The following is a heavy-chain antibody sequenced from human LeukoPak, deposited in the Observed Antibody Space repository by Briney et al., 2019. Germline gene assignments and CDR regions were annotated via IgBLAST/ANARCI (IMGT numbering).Heavy chain of an antibody. J-gene: IGHJ5*02. Sequence: SETLSLTCAVYGGSFSGYYWSWIRQPPGKGLEGIGEINHSGGTNYNPSLKSRVTISVDTSKNQFSLKLSSVTAADTAVYYCARGSRSYCSSTSCYSRGHNWFDPWGQGTLVTVSS. CDR2: INHSGGT. CDR3: ARGSRSYCSSTSCYSRGHNWFDP. V-gene: IGHV4-34*01. CDR1: GGSFSGYY. D-gene: IGHD2-2*01.